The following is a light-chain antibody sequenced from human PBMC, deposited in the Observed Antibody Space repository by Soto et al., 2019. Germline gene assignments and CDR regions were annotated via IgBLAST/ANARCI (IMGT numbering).Light chain of an antibody. CDR1: ESVSSSTY. J-gene: IGKJ2*01. CDR3: QQYGSSPPYT. V-gene: IGKV3-20*01. Sequence: EIVLTQSPGTLSLSPGERATLSCRASESVSSSTYLAWYQQKPGQAPRLLIYGASSRATGIPDRFSGSGSGTALTLTISRLEPEVFAVYYCQQYGSSPPYTFGQGTKLEIK. CDR2: GAS.